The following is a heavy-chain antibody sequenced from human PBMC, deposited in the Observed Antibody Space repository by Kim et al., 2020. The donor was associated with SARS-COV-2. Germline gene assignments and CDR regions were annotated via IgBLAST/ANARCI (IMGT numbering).Heavy chain of an antibody. D-gene: IGHD3-10*01. CDR2: INSDGSST. Sequence: GGSLRLSCAASGFTFSSYWMHWVRQAPGKGLVWVSRINSDGSSTSYADSVKGRFTISRDNAKNTLYLQMNSLRAEDTAVYYCARDLYYGSGSHPHYYYYYGMDVWGQGTTVTVSS. CDR1: GFTFSSYW. J-gene: IGHJ6*02. CDR3: ARDLYYGSGSHPHYYYYYGMDV. V-gene: IGHV3-74*01.